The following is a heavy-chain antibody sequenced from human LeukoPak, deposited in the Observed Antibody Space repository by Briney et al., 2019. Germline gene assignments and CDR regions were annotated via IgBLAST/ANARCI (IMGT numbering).Heavy chain of an antibody. CDR1: GGSISSGGYS. D-gene: IGHD3-10*01. V-gene: IGHV4-61*02. J-gene: IGHJ5*02. CDR3: ARGFGHP. CDR2: IYTSGST. Sequence: TPSQTLSLTCAVSGGSISSGGYSWSWIRQPAGKGLEWIGRIYTSGSTNYNPSLKSRVTMSIDTSKNQFSLKLTSVTAADTAVYYCARGFGHPWGQGTLVTVSS.